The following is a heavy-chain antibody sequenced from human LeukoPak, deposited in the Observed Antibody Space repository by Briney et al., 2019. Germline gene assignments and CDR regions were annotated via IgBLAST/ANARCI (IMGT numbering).Heavy chain of an antibody. D-gene: IGHD6-13*01. CDR2: ISDTT. J-gene: IGHJ5*02. Sequence: GGSLRLSCVGSGFIFGKYAMSWVRQAPGKGLEWVSAISDTTYYADSVKGRFTISRDNSRNTLYLQMSSLRTEDTAVYYCAKAQAAAGRNWFDPWGQGTLVTVSS. CDR1: GFIFGKYA. V-gene: IGHV3-23*01. CDR3: AKAQAAAGRNWFDP.